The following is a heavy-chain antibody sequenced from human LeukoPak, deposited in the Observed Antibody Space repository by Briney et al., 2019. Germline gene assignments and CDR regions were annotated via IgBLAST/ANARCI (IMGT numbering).Heavy chain of an antibody. V-gene: IGHV3-9*01. J-gene: IGHJ1*01. D-gene: IGHD2-21*02. Sequence: GGSLRLSCAASGCTFDDYYMHWVRQAPGKGLEWVSGISWNSGSIVYADSVKGRFTISRDNAKNSLYLQMNSLRAEDTALYYCAKYPGRVTATRAEYFQHWGQGTLVTVSS. CDR3: AKYPGRVTATRAEYFQH. CDR1: GCTFDDYY. CDR2: ISWNSGSI.